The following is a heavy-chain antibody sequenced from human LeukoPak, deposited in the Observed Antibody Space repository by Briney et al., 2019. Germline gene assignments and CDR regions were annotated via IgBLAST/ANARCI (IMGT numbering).Heavy chain of an antibody. Sequence: ASVKVSCKASGYTFTSYDINWVRQATGQGLEWMGWMNPNSGNTGYAQKFQGRVTMTRNTSISTAYMELSSLKSEDTAVYYCAREGPGTIFGVVDPWGQGTLVTVSS. V-gene: IGHV1-8*01. J-gene: IGHJ5*02. CDR3: AREGPGTIFGVVDP. CDR2: MNPNSGNT. D-gene: IGHD3-3*01. CDR1: GYTFTSYD.